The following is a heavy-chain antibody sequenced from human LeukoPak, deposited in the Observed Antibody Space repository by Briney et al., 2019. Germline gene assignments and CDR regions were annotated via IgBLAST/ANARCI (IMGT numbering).Heavy chain of an antibody. J-gene: IGHJ4*02. CDR1: GGSFSGYY. D-gene: IGHD3-10*01. CDR3: ARWRYYGSGSYPQDY. CDR2: INHSGST. Sequence: SETLSLTCAVYGGSFSGYYWSWIRQPPGKGLEWIGEINHSGSTNYNPSLKSRVTISVDTSKNQFSLKLSSVTAADTAMYYCARWRYYGSGSYPQDYWGQGTLVTVSS. V-gene: IGHV4-34*01.